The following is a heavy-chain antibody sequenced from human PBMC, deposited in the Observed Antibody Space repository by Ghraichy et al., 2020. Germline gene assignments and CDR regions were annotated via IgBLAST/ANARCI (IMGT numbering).Heavy chain of an antibody. Sequence: SETLSLTCTVSGGSISSYYWSWIRQPPGKGLEWIGYIYYSGSTNYNPSLKSRVTISVDTSKNQFSLKLSSVTAADTAVYYCARRSTGHSSGYCLDYWGQGTLVTVSS. CDR3: ARRSTGHSSGYCLDY. D-gene: IGHD3-22*01. V-gene: IGHV4-59*08. CDR1: GGSISSYY. CDR2: IYYSGST. J-gene: IGHJ4*02.